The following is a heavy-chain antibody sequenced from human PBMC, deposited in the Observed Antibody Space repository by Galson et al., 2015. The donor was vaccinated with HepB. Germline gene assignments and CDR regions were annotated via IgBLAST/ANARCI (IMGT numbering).Heavy chain of an antibody. J-gene: IGHJ3*02. Sequence: SVKVSCKASGGTFSSYAISWVRQAPGQGLEWMGGIIPILGIANYAQKFQGRVTITADKSTSTAYMELSSLRSEDTAVYYCARCIAKVPLHRYGLSTFDIWGQGTMVTVSS. V-gene: IGHV1-69*10. D-gene: IGHD5-18*01. CDR3: ARCIAKVPLHRYGLSTFDI. CDR1: GGTFSSYA. CDR2: IIPILGIA.